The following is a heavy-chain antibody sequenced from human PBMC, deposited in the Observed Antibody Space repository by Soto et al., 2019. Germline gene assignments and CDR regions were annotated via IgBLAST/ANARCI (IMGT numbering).Heavy chain of an antibody. CDR3: ARWYYGSGRDHDYGMDV. D-gene: IGHD3-10*01. Sequence: SETLSLTCTVSGGAISSYYWSWIRQPPGKGLEWIGYIYYSGSTNYNPSLKSRVTISVDTSKNQFSLKLSSVTAADTAVYYSARWYYGSGRDHDYGMDVWGQGTTVTIFS. CDR1: GGAISSYY. V-gene: IGHV4-59*01. J-gene: IGHJ6*02. CDR2: IYYSGST.